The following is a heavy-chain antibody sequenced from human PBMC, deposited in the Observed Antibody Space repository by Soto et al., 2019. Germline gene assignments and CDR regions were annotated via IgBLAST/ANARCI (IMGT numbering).Heavy chain of an antibody. CDR1: GVTVSANY. Sequence: GGSLRLSCAASGVTVSANYMSWVRPAPGRGLEWVSVISNGGSTYYADSVKSRFTISRDSGTNTVFLQMDSLRPEDTAVYYCARESGSIAARRFLDSWGQGTLVTVSS. CDR2: ISNGGST. D-gene: IGHD6-6*01. J-gene: IGHJ4*02. V-gene: IGHV3-53*01. CDR3: ARESGSIAARRFLDS.